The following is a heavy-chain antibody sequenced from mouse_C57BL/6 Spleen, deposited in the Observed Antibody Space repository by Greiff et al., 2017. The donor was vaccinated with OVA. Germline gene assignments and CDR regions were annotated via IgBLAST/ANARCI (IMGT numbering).Heavy chain of an antibody. D-gene: IGHD1-1*01. J-gene: IGHJ1*03. V-gene: IGHV10-3*01. CDR2: IRSKSSNYAT. Sequence: EVQLVESGGGLVQPKGSLKLSCAASGFTFNTYAMHWVRQAPGKGLEWVARIRSKSSNYATYYADSVKDRFTISRDDSQSMLYLQMNNLKTEDTAMYYCVRDNYGSSYYWYFDVWGTGTTVTVSS. CDR3: VRDNYGSSYYWYFDV. CDR1: GFTFNTYA.